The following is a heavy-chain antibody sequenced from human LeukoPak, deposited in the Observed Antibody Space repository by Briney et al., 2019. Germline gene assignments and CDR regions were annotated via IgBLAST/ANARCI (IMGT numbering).Heavy chain of an antibody. CDR2: ITTSSSTM. V-gene: IGHV3-48*02. CDR1: GFSFSNYN. Sequence: PGGSLRLSCVASGFSFSNYNMNWVRQATGKGLEWISCITTSSSTMDYADSVKGRFTIARDNAKHSLYLQMNGLRDEDTAVYYCAKGYSYNPAFDYWGQGTLVTVSS. D-gene: IGHD5-18*01. J-gene: IGHJ4*02. CDR3: AKGYSYNPAFDY.